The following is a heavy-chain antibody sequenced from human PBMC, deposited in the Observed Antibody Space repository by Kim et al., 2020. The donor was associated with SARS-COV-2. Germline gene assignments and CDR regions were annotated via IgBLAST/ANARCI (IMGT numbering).Heavy chain of an antibody. D-gene: IGHD3-22*01. Sequence: ADSVKGRLTISRDNSKNALYLQMISLRAEETALYDCAKDLVVASYYYGMDVWGQGTTVTVSS. J-gene: IGHJ6*02. CDR3: AKDLVVASYYYGMDV. V-gene: IGHV3-43D*03.